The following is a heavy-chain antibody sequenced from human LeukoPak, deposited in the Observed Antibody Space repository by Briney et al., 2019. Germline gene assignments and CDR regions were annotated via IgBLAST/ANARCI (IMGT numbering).Heavy chain of an antibody. J-gene: IGHJ4*02. CDR2: ISGSRGGT. CDR1: GFTFSSIA. CDR3: AKDLGRYRNNFFDY. V-gene: IGHV3-23*01. Sequence: GGSLRLSCAASGFTFSSIAMSWVRQAPDKGLEWVSTISGSRGGTYYADSVKGRFTIPRDDSKNTLYLQMNSRRADDTAVYYCAKDLGRYRNNFFDYWGQGNLVTVSS. D-gene: IGHD1-26*01.